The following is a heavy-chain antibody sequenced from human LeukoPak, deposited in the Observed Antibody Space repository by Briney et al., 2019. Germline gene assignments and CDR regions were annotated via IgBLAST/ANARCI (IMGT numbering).Heavy chain of an antibody. J-gene: IGHJ4*02. CDR1: GYSFPTYW. V-gene: IGHV5-51*01. CDR3: ARPPSRGYSSSFEY. D-gene: IGHD2-2*03. CDR2: IYPDESNI. Sequence: GESLQISCKGSGYSFPTYWIAWVRQMPGKGLEWMGIIYPDESNIRYSPSFQGQVTISADKSISTAYLQWSSLKASDTAVYYCARPPSRGYSSSFEYWGQGTLVTVSS.